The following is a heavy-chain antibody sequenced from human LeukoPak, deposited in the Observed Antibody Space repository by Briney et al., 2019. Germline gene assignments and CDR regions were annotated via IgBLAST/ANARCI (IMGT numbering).Heavy chain of an antibody. CDR2: ISSSGSTI. V-gene: IGHV3-48*03. Sequence: GGSLRLSCAASGFTFSSYEMNWVRQAPGKGLEWVSYISSSGSTIYYADSVKGRFTISRDNAKNSLYLQMNSLRAEDTAVSYCARSPTVVVPAGLRGYNWFDPWGQGTLVTVSS. D-gene: IGHD2-2*01. J-gene: IGHJ5*02. CDR3: ARSPTVVVPAGLRGYNWFDP. CDR1: GFTFSSYE.